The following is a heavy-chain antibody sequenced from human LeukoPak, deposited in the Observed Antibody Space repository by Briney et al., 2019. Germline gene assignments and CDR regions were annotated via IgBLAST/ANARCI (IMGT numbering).Heavy chain of an antibody. Sequence: GGSLRLSCAASGFTFSSTAMHWVRQAPGKGLEWVAVISYDGGNTHYADSVKGRFTISRDNSKNTLYLQMNSLRAEDTAVYYCARWEAAAGTEDYYYYGMDVWGQGTTVTVSS. CDR2: ISYDGGNT. CDR1: GFTFSSTA. D-gene: IGHD6-13*01. CDR3: ARWEAAAGTEDYYYYGMDV. V-gene: IGHV3-30*01. J-gene: IGHJ6*02.